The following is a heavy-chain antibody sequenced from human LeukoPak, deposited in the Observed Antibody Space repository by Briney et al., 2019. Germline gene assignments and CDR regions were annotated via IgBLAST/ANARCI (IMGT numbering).Heavy chain of an antibody. CDR2: INSDGSST. D-gene: IGHD2-15*01. J-gene: IGHJ4*02. Sequence: GGTLRLSCAASGFTFSRYWMHWVRPAPGKGLVWVSHINSDGSSTSNADSVKGRFTISRDNSKNTLYLQMNSLRAEETAVYYCARVAYCSDGGCYATSFDYWGQGTLVTVSS. V-gene: IGHV3-74*01. CDR3: ARVAYCSDGGCYATSFDY. CDR1: GFTFSRYW.